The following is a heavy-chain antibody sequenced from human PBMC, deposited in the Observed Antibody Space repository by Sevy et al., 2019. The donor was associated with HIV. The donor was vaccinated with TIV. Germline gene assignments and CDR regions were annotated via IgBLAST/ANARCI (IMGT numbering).Heavy chain of an antibody. CDR2: ISYAGSAT. D-gene: IGHD3-10*02. V-gene: IGHV3-30*04. Sequence: GGSLRLSCAASGFTFNTHAMHWVRQAPGKGLEWVAVISYAGSATYYTDSVKGRFTISRDNSKNKLYLEMTSLRVEDTAVYYCTRDSGYVPKYVPGHYWGQGTPVTVSS. CDR3: TRDSGYVPKYVPGHY. J-gene: IGHJ4*02. CDR1: GFTFNTHA.